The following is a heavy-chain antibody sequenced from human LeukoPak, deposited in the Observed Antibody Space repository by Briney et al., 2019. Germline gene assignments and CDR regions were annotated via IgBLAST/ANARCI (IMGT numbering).Heavy chain of an antibody. CDR1: GFDFDDYA. J-gene: IGHJ3*02. V-gene: IGHV3-9*01. CDR3: VKDKVDIQPYVFDM. D-gene: IGHD2-15*01. CDR2: ISWNSAYV. Sequence: GGSLRLSCAASGFDFDDYAMHWVRQIPGKGLEWVSGISWNSAYVGYADSVKGRFTISRDNTRNSLYLEMRSLRADDTGLYYCVKDKVDIQPYVFDMWGQGTAVIVSS.